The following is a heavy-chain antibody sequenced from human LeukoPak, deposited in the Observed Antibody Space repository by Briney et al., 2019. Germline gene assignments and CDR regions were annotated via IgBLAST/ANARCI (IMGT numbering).Heavy chain of an antibody. J-gene: IGHJ5*02. Sequence: GGSLRLSCAASAFTFTYYGMHWVRQAPGKGLEWVALMSHDGSNKYYADSVKGRFTISRDTSTNTLFLQMNSLRAEDTAVYYCVRDLTWGQGTLVTVSS. CDR2: MSHDGSNK. CDR3: VRDLT. V-gene: IGHV3-30*03. CDR1: AFTFTYYG.